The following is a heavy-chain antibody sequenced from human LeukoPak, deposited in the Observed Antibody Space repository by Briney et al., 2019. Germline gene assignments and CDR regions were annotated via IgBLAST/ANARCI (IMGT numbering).Heavy chain of an antibody. CDR3: ARGLFDGFDY. J-gene: IGHJ4*02. Sequence: GGSLRLSCAASGFTFSRYAMSWVRQAPGKGLEWVSVIYSGGSTYYADSVKGRFTISRDNSKNTLYLQMNSLRAEDTAVFYCARGLFDGFDYWGQGTLVTVSS. CDR1: GFTFSRYA. CDR2: IYSGGST. D-gene: IGHD3-10*02. V-gene: IGHV3-53*01.